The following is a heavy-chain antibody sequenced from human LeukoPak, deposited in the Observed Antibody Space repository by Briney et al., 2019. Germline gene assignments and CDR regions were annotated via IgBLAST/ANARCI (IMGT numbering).Heavy chain of an antibody. D-gene: IGHD4-23*01. CDR1: GYTFTDYY. V-gene: IGHV1-69-2*01. J-gene: IGHJ5*02. CDR2: VDPEDGET. Sequence: ASVEVSCKVSGYTFTDYYMHWVQQAPGKGLEWMGLVDPEDGETIYAEKFQGRVTITADTSTDTAYMELSSLRSEDTAVYYCATRLESMVVTPVGIPWGQGTLVTVSS. CDR3: ATRLESMVVTPVGIP.